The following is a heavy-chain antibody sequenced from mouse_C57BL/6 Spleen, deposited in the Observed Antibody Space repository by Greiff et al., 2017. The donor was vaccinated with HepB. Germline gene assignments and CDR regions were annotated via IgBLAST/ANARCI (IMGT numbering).Heavy chain of an antibody. CDR3: ARSRGFITTVVDWYFDV. CDR1: GYTFTGYW. Sequence: VQGVESGAELMKPGASVKLSCKATGYTFTGYWIEWVKQRPGHGLEWIGEILPGSGSTNYNEKFKGKATFTADTSSNTAYMQLSSLTTEDSAIYYCARSRGFITTVVDWYFDVWGTGTTVTVSS. CDR2: ILPGSGST. D-gene: IGHD1-1*01. V-gene: IGHV1-9*01. J-gene: IGHJ1*03.